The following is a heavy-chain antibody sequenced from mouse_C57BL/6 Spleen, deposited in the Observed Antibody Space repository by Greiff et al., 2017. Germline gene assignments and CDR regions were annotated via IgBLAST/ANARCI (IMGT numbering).Heavy chain of an antibody. Sequence: EVMLVESGGGLVQPGGSLKLSCAASGFTFSDYYMYWVRQTPEKRLEWVAYISNGGGSTYYPDTVKGRFTISRDNAKNTLYLQMSRLKSEDTAMYYCARYYGGSRAWFAYWGQGTLVTVSA. D-gene: IGHD1-1*01. CDR3: ARYYGGSRAWFAY. J-gene: IGHJ3*01. CDR2: ISNGGGST. V-gene: IGHV5-12*01. CDR1: GFTFSDYY.